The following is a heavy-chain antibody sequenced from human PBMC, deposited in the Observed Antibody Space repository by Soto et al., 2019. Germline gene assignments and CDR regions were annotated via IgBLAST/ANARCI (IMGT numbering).Heavy chain of an antibody. V-gene: IGHV1-18*01. CDR2: ISVYNGIT. D-gene: IGHD3-16*01. CDR1: GYTFSSSS. Sequence: ASVKVSCKASGYTFSSSSITWVRQAPGQGLECLGWISVYNGITKYAQNVQGRVTMTADTGSDTAYMELRSLRSDDTAVYYCARNPSGGFDSWGQGPRVTVSS. J-gene: IGHJ4*02. CDR3: ARNPSGGFDS.